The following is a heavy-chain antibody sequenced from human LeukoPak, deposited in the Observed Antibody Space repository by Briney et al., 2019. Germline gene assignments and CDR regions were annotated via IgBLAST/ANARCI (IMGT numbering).Heavy chain of an antibody. D-gene: IGHD6-13*01. CDR1: GFTVSSNY. CDR2: IYSGGST. J-gene: IGHJ4*02. V-gene: IGHV3-53*01. Sequence: GRSLRLSCAASGFTVSSNYMSWVRQAPGKGLEWVSVIYSGGSTYYADSVKGRFTISRDNSKNTLYLQMNSLRAEDTAVYYCSSRGIAAAGTVIDYWGQGTLVTVSS. CDR3: SSRGIAAAGTVIDY.